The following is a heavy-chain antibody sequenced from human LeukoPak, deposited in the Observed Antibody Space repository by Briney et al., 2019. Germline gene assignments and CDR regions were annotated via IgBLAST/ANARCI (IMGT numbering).Heavy chain of an antibody. D-gene: IGHD5-12*01. CDR1: GFTFNSYA. CDR2: ISYDGSNK. V-gene: IGHV3-30*04. Sequence: GGSLRLSCVASGFTFNSYAIHWVRQAPGKGLEWVAVISYDGSNKYYAESVKGRFTISRDNSKNTLYLQLNSLRPDDTAVYYCARDQLAYSGYDTLFDYWGQGTLVTVSS. J-gene: IGHJ4*02. CDR3: ARDQLAYSGYDTLFDY.